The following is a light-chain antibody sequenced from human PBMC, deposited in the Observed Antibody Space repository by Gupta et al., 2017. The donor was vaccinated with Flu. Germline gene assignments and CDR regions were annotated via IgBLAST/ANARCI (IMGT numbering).Light chain of an antibody. J-gene: IGKJ2*01. CDR2: EAS. CDR3: QQSYSTGYT. CDR1: QTIDTY. Sequence: DIQMTQSPPSLSASVGDRVTITCRASQTIDTYLNGYRQKPGTAPKVLISEASRLQSGVPSRFSGSGSGTDFTLTISSLHPEDFATYYCQQSYSTGYTFGQGTKLEIK. V-gene: IGKV1-39*01.